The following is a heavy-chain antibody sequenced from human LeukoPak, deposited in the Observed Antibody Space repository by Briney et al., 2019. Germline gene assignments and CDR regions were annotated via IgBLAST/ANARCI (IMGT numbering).Heavy chain of an antibody. CDR1: GGFFSGYY. D-gene: IGHD4-17*01. V-gene: IGHV4-34*01. CDR2: INHSGST. CDR3: ARGLTTVTPRGYYFDY. Sequence: SETLSLTCAVYGGFFSGYYWSWIRQPPGKGLEWIGEINHSGSTNYNPSLKSRVTISVDTSKNQFSLKLSSVTAADTAVYYCARGLTTVTPRGYYFDYWAREPWSPSPQ. J-gene: IGHJ4*02.